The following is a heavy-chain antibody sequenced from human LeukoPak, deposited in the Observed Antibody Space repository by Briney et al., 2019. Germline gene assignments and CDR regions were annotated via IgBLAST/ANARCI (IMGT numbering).Heavy chain of an antibody. D-gene: IGHD3-10*01. V-gene: IGHV3-15*01. CDR3: TTGAPNRHVLLWFGELEGEDAFDI. CDR1: GFTFSNAW. CDR2: IKSKTDGGTT. J-gene: IGHJ3*02. Sequence: PGGSLRLSCAASGFTFSNAWMSWVRQAAGKGLEWVGRIKSKTDGGTTDYAAPVKGRFTISRDDSKNTLYLQMNSLKTEDTAVYYCTTGAPNRHVLLWFGELEGEDAFDIWGQGTTVTVSS.